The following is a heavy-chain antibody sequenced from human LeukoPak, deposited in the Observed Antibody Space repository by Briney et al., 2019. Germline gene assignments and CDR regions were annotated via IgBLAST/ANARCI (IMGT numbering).Heavy chain of an antibody. Sequence: ASVKVSCKASGYTFTSYDINWVRQATGQGLEWMGWMNPNSGNTGYAQKFQGRVTMTRNTSISTAYMELSSLRSEDTAVYYCARGFLSRAIRRGLKSGGYLPYYYYYMDVWGKGTTVTVSS. CDR1: GYTFTSYD. V-gene: IGHV1-8*01. D-gene: IGHD1-26*01. J-gene: IGHJ6*03. CDR2: MNPNSGNT. CDR3: ARGFLSRAIRRGLKSGGYLPYYYYYMDV.